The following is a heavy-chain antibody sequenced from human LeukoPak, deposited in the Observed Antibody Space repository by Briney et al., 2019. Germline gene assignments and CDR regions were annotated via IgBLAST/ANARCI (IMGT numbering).Heavy chain of an antibody. V-gene: IGHV4-61*01. CDR2: IYYSGST. J-gene: IGHJ4*02. CDR1: GGSVSSDSYF. Sequence: SETLSLTCTVSGGSVSSDSYFWTWIRQPPGKGLEWIGYIYYSGSTNYNPSLKSRVTISLDTSKSQISLKLSSVTAADTAVYYCARGQRRLQDYWGQGTLVTVS. CDR3: ARGQRRLQDY.